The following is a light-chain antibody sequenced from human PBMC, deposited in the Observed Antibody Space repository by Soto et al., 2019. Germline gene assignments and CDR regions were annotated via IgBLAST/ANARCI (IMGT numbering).Light chain of an antibody. CDR1: QSVSSSY. V-gene: IGKV3-20*01. Sequence: EIVLTQSPGTLSLSPGERATLSCRASQSVSSSYLAWYQQKPGQAPRLLIYGASSRATGIPDRFSGSGSGTDFTLTISRLEPEDFAVYYCLQYGSPPQYIFAQGTKLEIK. J-gene: IGKJ2*01. CDR3: LQYGSPPQYI. CDR2: GAS.